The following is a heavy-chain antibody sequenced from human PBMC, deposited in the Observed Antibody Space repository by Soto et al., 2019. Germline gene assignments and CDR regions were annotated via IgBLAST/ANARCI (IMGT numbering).Heavy chain of an antibody. J-gene: IGHJ5*02. D-gene: IGHD2-2*01. CDR2: ISTYNGNT. CDR3: ARDDRLRDQLVL. Sequence: ASVKVSCKASGYTFTAYGIAWVRQAPGQGLEWMGWISTYNGNTNYAQKLQGRVSMTTDTSTSTAYMELRSLRSDDTAVYYCARDDRLRDQLVLWXQGTLVTVSS. CDR1: GYTFTAYG. V-gene: IGHV1-18*01.